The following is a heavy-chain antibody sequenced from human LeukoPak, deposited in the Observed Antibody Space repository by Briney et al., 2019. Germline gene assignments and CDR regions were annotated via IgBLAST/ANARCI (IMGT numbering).Heavy chain of an antibody. Sequence: PSETLSLTCAVYGGSFSGYYWSWIRQPPGKGLEWIGEINHSGSTNYNPSLKSRVTISVDTSKNQFSLKLSSVAAADTAVYYCARGRAAGTLAYWGQGTLVTVSS. V-gene: IGHV4-34*01. CDR1: GGSFSGYY. J-gene: IGHJ4*02. CDR3: ARGRAAGTLAY. CDR2: INHSGST. D-gene: IGHD6-13*01.